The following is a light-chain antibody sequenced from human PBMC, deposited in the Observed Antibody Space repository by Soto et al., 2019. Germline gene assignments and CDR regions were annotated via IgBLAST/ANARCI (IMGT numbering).Light chain of an antibody. CDR1: QSVSSSY. CDR3: QQYGSSPPVT. Sequence: EIVLTQSPGTLSLSPGERATLSCRASQSVSSSYFAWYQQKPDQAPTLLLYGASGRATGIPDRFSGSGSGTAFSPPISSLQPEDFAVYYCQQYGSSPPVTFGQGTRLEIK. J-gene: IGKJ5*01. CDR2: GAS. V-gene: IGKV3-20*01.